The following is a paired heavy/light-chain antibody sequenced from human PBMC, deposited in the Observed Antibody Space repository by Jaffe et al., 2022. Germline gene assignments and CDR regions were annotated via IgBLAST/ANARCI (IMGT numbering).Heavy chain of an antibody. V-gene: IGHV1-3*01. Sequence: QVQLVQSGAEVKKPGASVKVSCKASGYTFTSHAMHWVRQAPGQRLEWMGWINVGNGNTKYSQKFQGRLTITTDTSASTVYMELSSLRSEDTAMYYCASYYGDYTAFDFWGQGTLVTVSS. CDR2: INVGNGNT. CDR3: ASYYGDYTAFDF. J-gene: IGHJ4*02. CDR1: GYTFTSHA. D-gene: IGHD4-17*01.
Light chain of an antibody. V-gene: IGLV2-11*01. CDR3: CSYAGSYTLV. CDR1: SSDVGGYKH. J-gene: IGLJ2*01. CDR2: DVN. Sequence: QSALTQPRSLSGSPGQSVTISCTGTSSDVGGYKHVSWYQQHSGKAPKFMIYDVNNRPSGVPDRFSGSKSGNTASLTISGLQAEDEADYYCCSYAGSYTLVFGGGTKLTVL.